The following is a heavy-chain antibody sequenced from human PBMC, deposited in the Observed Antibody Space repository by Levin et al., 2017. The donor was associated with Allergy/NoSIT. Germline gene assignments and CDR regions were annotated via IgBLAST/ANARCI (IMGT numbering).Heavy chain of an antibody. V-gene: IGHV1-2*02. CDR1: EYTFTGYY. D-gene: IGHD2-15*01. CDR2: MNPNSGGT. Sequence: VASVKVSCKASEYTFTGYYVHWVRQAPGQGLEWMGWMNPNSGGTNYAQSFQGRVTMTRDTSISTAYMELSRLRSDDTAVYYCVARGTPPLEYWGQGTLVTVSS. CDR3: VARGTPPLEY. J-gene: IGHJ4*02.